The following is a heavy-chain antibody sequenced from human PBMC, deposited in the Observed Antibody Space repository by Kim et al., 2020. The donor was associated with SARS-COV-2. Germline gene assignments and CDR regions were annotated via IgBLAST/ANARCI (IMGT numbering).Heavy chain of an antibody. CDR2: INHSGST. Sequence: SETLSLTCAVYGGSFSGYYWSWIRQPPGKGLEWIGEINHSGSTNYNPSLKSRGTISVDTSKNQFSLKLSSVTAADTAVYYCARQREYSSSWYRFYYYGMDVWGQGTTVTVSS. D-gene: IGHD6-13*01. J-gene: IGHJ6*02. V-gene: IGHV4-34*01. CDR1: GGSFSGYY. CDR3: ARQREYSSSWYRFYYYGMDV.